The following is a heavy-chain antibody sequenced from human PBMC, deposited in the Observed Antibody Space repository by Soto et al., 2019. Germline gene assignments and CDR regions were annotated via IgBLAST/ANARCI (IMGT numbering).Heavy chain of an antibody. J-gene: IGHJ5*02. Sequence: SVKVSCKASGGTFSSYAISWVRQAPGQGLEWMGGIIPIFGTANYAQKFQGRVTMTTDKSTSTTYMELRSLRSDDTAVYYCARGPRYCSSTSCFSGVTWFDPWGQGTLVTVSS. V-gene: IGHV1-69*05. CDR3: ARGPRYCSSTSCFSGVTWFDP. D-gene: IGHD2-2*01. CDR2: IIPIFGTA. CDR1: GGTFSSYA.